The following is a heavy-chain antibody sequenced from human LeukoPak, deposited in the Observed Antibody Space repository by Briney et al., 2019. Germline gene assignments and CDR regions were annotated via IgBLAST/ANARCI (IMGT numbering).Heavy chain of an antibody. CDR1: GFTFDDYA. V-gene: IGHV3-21*01. J-gene: IGHJ4*02. CDR3: AGPGYGDYARHFDY. Sequence: PGRSLRLSCAASGFTFDDYAMHWVRQAPGKGLEWVLSISSSSSYIYYADSVKGRFTISRDNAKNSLYLQMNSLRAEDTAVYYCAGPGYGDYARHFDYWGQGTLVTVSS. CDR2: ISSSSSYI. D-gene: IGHD4-17*01.